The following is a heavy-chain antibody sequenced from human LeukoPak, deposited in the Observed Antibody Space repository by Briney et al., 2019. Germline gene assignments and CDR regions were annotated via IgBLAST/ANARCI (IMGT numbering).Heavy chain of an antibody. D-gene: IGHD3-3*01. J-gene: IGHJ4*02. CDR3: AKGGGSGYDFWSGYYEKYYFDY. CDR2: ISGSGGST. CDR1: GFTFSSYA. V-gene: IGHV3-23*01. Sequence: GGSLRLSCAASGFTFSSYAMSWVRQAPGKGLEWVSAISGSGGSTYYADSVKGRFTISRDNSKNTLYLQMNSLRAEDTAVYYCAKGGGSGYDFWSGYYEKYYFDYWGQGTLVTVSS.